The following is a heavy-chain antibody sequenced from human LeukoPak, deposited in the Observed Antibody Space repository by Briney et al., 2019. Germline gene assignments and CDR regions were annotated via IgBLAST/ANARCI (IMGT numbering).Heavy chain of an antibody. CDR1: GFTFSNWN. Sequence: GSLRLSCAASGFTFSNWNMNWFRQAPGKGLEWVSTISDRGGITHYADSVKGRFTISRDNSKNTLYLQMSSLRAEDTAVYYCAKKRSAMVRGGESFDFWGQGTMVTVSS. D-gene: IGHD3-10*01. V-gene: IGHV3-23*01. CDR3: AKKRSAMVRGGESFDF. J-gene: IGHJ3*01. CDR2: ISDRGGIT.